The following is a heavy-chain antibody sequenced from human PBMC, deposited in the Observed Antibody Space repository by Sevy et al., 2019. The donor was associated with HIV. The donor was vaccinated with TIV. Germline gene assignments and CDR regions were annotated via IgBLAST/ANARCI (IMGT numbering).Heavy chain of an antibody. CDR2: IISFFDMT. V-gene: IGHV1-69*13. CDR1: GGTISRDG. D-gene: IGHD6-19*01. Sequence: ASVKVSCKASGGTISRDGISWVRQAPGQGLEWMGGIISFFDMTNYAQKFQGRVTISADESTSTVYMELSSLRFEDTAVYYCARGGGSGWYYFDSLGQGTLVTVSS. CDR3: ARGGGSGWYYFDS. J-gene: IGHJ4*02.